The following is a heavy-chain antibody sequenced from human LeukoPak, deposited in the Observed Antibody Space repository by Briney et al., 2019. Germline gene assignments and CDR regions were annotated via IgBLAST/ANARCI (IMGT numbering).Heavy chain of an antibody. CDR1: GYTFTTYY. V-gene: IGHV1-46*01. J-gene: IGHJ4*02. Sequence: ASVKVSCKASGYTFTTYYMHWVRQAPGQGLEWMGIVNPSDGSTTYAQKFQGRVTMTRDTSTSTVYMELSSLRSEDTAVYYCARGIWGPSGFWSGYPPIDSWGQGTLVTVSS. CDR3: ARGIWGPSGFWSGYPPIDS. CDR2: VNPSDGST. D-gene: IGHD3-3*01.